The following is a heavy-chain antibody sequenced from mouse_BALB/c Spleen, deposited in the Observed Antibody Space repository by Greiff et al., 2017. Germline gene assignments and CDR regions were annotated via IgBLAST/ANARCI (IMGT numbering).Heavy chain of an antibody. V-gene: IGHV1-66*01. D-gene: IGHD1-2*01. J-gene: IGHJ3*01. CDR2: IFPGSGNT. Sequence: VQLQQSGPELVKPGASVKISCKASGYSFTSYNIHWVKQRPGQGLEWIGRIFPGSGNTKYNEKFKGKATLTADTSSSTAYMQLSSLTSEDSAVYCCARSITTAKIAYWGQGTLVTVSA. CDR3: ARSITTAKIAY. CDR1: GYSFTSYN.